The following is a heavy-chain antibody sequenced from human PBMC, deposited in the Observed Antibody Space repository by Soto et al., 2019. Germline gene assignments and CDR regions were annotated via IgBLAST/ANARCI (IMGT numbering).Heavy chain of an antibody. Sequence: PSETLSLTCTVSGDSISTYFWSWIRQPPGKGLEWIGYIYYTGDTNHNPSLKSRVTISVDTSKNQFSLKLSSVTAADTAVYYCARQEGTYFYYYMDVWGKGTTVTVSS. V-gene: IGHV4-59*08. CDR1: GDSISTYF. CDR3: ARQEGTYFYYYMDV. J-gene: IGHJ6*03. CDR2: IYYTGDT. D-gene: IGHD1-1*01.